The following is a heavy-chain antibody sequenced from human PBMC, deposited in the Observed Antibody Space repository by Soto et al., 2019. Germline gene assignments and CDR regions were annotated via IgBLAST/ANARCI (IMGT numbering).Heavy chain of an antibody. Sequence: GESLKISCKGSGYRFIDYWIGWVRQMPGKGLEWMGIIHPDDSDTRYSPSFQGQVTISVDKSIRTAYMQWSSLKASDTAMYYCVSMTTVTKVPYWGQGALVTVSS. CDR3: VSMTTVTKVPY. CDR1: GYRFIDYW. D-gene: IGHD4-17*01. CDR2: IHPDDSDT. V-gene: IGHV5-51*01. J-gene: IGHJ4*02.